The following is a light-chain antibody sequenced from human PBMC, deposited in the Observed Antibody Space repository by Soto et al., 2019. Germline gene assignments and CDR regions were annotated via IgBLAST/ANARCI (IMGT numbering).Light chain of an antibody. Sequence: EIVLTQSPGTLSLSPGEGATLSCRASQSVSSSYLACYQQKPGQAPRLLIYGASSRATGIPDRFSGSGSGTDFTLTISSLEPEDFAVYYCQQDGSSPITFGQGAGLEIK. CDR2: GAS. CDR3: QQDGSSPIT. J-gene: IGKJ5*01. CDR1: QSVSSSY. V-gene: IGKV3-20*01.